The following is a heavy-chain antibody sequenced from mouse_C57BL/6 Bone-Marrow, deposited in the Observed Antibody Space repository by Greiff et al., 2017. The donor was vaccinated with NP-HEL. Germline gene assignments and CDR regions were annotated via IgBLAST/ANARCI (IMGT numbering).Heavy chain of an antibody. CDR3: AREGVFTTVVARAMDY. CDR1: GYTFTSYT. D-gene: IGHD1-1*01. J-gene: IGHJ4*01. Sequence: QVHVKQSGAELARPGASVKMSCKASGYTFTSYTMHWVKQRPGQGLEWIGYINPSSGYTKYNQKFKDKATLTADKSSSTAYMQLSSLTSEDSAVYYCAREGVFTTVVARAMDYWGQGTSVTVSS. CDR2: INPSSGYT. V-gene: IGHV1-4*01.